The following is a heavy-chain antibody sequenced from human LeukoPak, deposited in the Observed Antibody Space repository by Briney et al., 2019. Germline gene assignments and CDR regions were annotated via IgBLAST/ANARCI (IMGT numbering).Heavy chain of an antibody. Sequence: ASVKVSCKASAYTFTGYYMHWVRQATGQGLEWMGWMNPNSGNTGYAQKFQGRVTMTRNTSISTAYMELSSLRSEDTAVYYCATFRRGSSTRRYYDYVCGSSTRLYFDYCGQGTLVTVSS. CDR2: MNPNSGNT. V-gene: IGHV1-8*02. CDR1: AYTFTGYY. J-gene: IGHJ4*02. CDR3: ATFRRGSSTRRYYDYVCGSSTRLYFDY. D-gene: IGHD3-16*01.